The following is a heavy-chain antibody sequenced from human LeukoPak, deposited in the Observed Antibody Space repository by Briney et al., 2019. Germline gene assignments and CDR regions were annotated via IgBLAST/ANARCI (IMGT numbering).Heavy chain of an antibody. CDR3: ARDCSSTSCYKGYYYYYMDV. V-gene: IGHV3-21*01. D-gene: IGHD2-2*02. J-gene: IGHJ6*03. Sequence: GGSLRLSCAASGFTFSSYSMNWVRQAPGKGPEWVSSISSSSSYIYYADSVKGRFTISRDNAKNSLYLQMNSLRAEDTAVYYCARDCSSTSCYKGYYYYYMDVWGKGTTVTVSS. CDR1: GFTFSSYS. CDR2: ISSSSSYI.